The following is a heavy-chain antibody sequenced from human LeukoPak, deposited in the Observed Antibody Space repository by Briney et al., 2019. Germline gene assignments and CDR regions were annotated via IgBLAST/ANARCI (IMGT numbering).Heavy chain of an antibody. CDR1: GFTFSSYA. J-gene: IGHJ5*02. D-gene: IGHD3-10*01. CDR3: AKDLFGA. CDR2: ISYDGSNK. Sequence: GGSLRLSCAASGFTFSSYAMSWVRQAPGKGLEWVAVISYDGSNKYYADSVKGRFTISRDNSKNTLYLQMNSLRAEDTAVYYCAKDLFGAWGQGTLVTVSS. V-gene: IGHV3-30*18.